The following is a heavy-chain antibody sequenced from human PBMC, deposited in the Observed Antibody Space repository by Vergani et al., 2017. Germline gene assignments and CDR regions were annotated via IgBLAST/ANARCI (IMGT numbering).Heavy chain of an antibody. Sequence: QVQLQESGPGLVKPSDTLSLTCTVSGGSISSYYWSWIRQPPGKGLEWIGYIYYSGSTNYNPSLKSRVTISVDTSKNQFSLKLSSVTAADTAVYYCARAPQYCSSTSCYIGPWFDPWGQGTLVTVSS. J-gene: IGHJ5*02. V-gene: IGHV4-59*01. CDR1: GGSISSYY. CDR3: ARAPQYCSSTSCYIGPWFDP. CDR2: IYYSGST. D-gene: IGHD2-2*02.